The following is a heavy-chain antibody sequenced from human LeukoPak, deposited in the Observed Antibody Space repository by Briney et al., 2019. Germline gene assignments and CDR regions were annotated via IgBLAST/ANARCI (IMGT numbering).Heavy chain of an antibody. Sequence: GASVKVSCKASGYTFTGYYMHWVRQAPGQGLEWMGWINPNSGGTNYAQKFQGRVTMTRDTSISTAYMELSRLRSDDTAVYYCARDLGDYGDYYYYYYMDVWGKGTTVTVS. J-gene: IGHJ6*03. CDR2: INPNSGGT. V-gene: IGHV1-2*02. D-gene: IGHD4-17*01. CDR3: ARDLGDYGDYYYYYYMDV. CDR1: GYTFTGYY.